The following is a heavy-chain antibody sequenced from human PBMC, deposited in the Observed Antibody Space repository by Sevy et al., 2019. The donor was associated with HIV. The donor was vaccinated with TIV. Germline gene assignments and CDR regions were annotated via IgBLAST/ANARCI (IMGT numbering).Heavy chain of an antibody. D-gene: IGHD2-8*02. CDR1: GGFFSGYY. V-gene: IGHV4-34*01. Sequence: SETLSLTCAVYGGFFSGYYWSWIRQPPGKGLEWIGEINHSGSTNYNPSLKSRVTISVDTSKNQFSLKLSSVTAADTAVYDCARHCTGTSCSHAFDIWGQGTMVTVSS. CDR3: ARHCTGTSCSHAFDI. CDR2: INHSGST. J-gene: IGHJ3*02.